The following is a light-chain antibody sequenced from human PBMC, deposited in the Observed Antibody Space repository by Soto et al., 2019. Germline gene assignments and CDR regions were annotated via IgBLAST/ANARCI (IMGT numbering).Light chain of an antibody. V-gene: IGKV3-20*01. CDR1: QSVSSSY. CDR3: QQYGSSPYT. Sequence: EIVLTQSPGTLSLSPGERATLSCRASQSVSSSYLAWYQQKPDQAPRLLIYDASSRTTGIPDRFSGSGSGTDSTLTISILAPENFTVYYCQQYGSSPYTFGQGTKLEIK. J-gene: IGKJ2*01. CDR2: DAS.